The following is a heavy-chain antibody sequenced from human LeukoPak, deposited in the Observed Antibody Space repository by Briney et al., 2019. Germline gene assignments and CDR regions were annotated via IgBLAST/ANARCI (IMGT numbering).Heavy chain of an antibody. CDR2: IYPGDSDT. D-gene: IGHD3-10*01. Sequence: GESLKISCKGSGYSFTSYWIGWVRQMPGKGLEWMGSIYPGDSDTRYSPSFQGQVTISADKSISTAYLQWSSLKASDTAMYYCARLRLDYGSGSYYNALDYWGQGTLVTVSS. J-gene: IGHJ4*02. CDR1: GYSFTSYW. V-gene: IGHV5-51*01. CDR3: ARLRLDYGSGSYYNALDY.